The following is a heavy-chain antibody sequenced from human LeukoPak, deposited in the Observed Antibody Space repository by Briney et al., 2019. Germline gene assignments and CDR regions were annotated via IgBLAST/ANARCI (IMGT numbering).Heavy chain of an antibody. CDR1: GFTFSSYA. J-gene: IGHJ4*02. CDR2: ISGSSGST. V-gene: IGHV3-23*01. Sequence: GGSLRLSCAASGFTFSSYAMSWVRRAPGKGLEWVSAISGSSGSTYYADSVKGRFTISRDNSKNTLYLQMNSLRAEDTAVYYCARSGSYYLYYFDYWGQGTLVTVSS. CDR3: ARSGSYYLYYFDY. D-gene: IGHD1-26*01.